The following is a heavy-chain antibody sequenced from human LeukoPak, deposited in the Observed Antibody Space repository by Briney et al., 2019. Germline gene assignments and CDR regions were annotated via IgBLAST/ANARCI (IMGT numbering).Heavy chain of an antibody. D-gene: IGHD4-11*01. CDR1: GGSFSGYY. V-gene: IGHV4-34*01. CDR2: IDHSGST. Sequence: PSETLSLTCAVYGGSFSGYYWSWIRQPPGKGLEWIGEIDHSGSTNYNPSLKSRVTTSVDTSKKQFSLKLSSVTAADTAVYYCARTVDNSGFDYWGQGTLVTVSS. CDR3: ARTVDNSGFDY. J-gene: IGHJ4*02.